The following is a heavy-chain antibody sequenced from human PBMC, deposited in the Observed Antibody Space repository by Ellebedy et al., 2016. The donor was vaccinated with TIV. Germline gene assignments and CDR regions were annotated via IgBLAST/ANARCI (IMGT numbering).Heavy chain of an antibody. Sequence: AASVKVSCKTSGYTFSSHYIHWVRQAPGQALEWMGIINPTGGTTRFAQRFQGRVTLTRDTSTSTVHMELSSLTSEDTAVYYCARDRGTPTIMSWGPFFDHWGQGTLVTVSS. D-gene: IGHD5-24*01. CDR1: GYTFSSHY. CDR3: ARDRGTPTIMSWGPFFDH. J-gene: IGHJ4*02. CDR2: INPTGGTT. V-gene: IGHV1-46*01.